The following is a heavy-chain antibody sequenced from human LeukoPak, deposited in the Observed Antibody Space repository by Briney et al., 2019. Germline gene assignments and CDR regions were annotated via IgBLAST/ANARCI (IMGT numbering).Heavy chain of an antibody. D-gene: IGHD3-3*01. CDR2: INHSGST. CDR1: GGSFSGYY. J-gene: IGHJ6*04. V-gene: IGHV4-34*01. Sequence: PSETLSLTCAVYGGSFSGYYWSWIRQPPGKGLEWIGEINHSGSTNYNPSLKSRVTISVDTTKNQVSLKLSSVTAADTAVYYCARGEFWSGYFRSYGMDVWGEGTTVTVSS. CDR3: ARGEFWSGYFRSYGMDV.